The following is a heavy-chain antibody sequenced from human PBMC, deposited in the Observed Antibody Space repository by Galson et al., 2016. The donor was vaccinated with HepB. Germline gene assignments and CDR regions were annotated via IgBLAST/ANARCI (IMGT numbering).Heavy chain of an antibody. CDR2: IGGSGGDT. Sequence: SLRLSCAASGFTFSKYMMNWVRQAPGKGLEWVSAIGGSGGDTYYPASVKGRFTISRDNSKNTLYLHINSLRAEDTAVYYCARRYDTPGYYYIDFWGQGTLVTVSS. J-gene: IGHJ4*02. D-gene: IGHD3-9*01. V-gene: IGHV3-23*01. CDR1: GFTFSKYM. CDR3: ARRYDTPGYYYIDF.